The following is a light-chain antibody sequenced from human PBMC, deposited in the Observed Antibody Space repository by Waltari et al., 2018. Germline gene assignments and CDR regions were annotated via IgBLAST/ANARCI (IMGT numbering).Light chain of an antibody. CDR1: QSVSSN. CDR3: QQYNRWPPIT. V-gene: IGKV3-15*01. J-gene: IGKJ5*01. CDR2: DAS. Sequence: VVLTQSPATLSVSPGESAIISCRASQSVSSNLAWYQQKPGQAPRLLIYDASTRASSIPARFRGSGSATEFTLTIRSLQSEDSATYYCQQYNRWPPITFGQGTRLDIK.